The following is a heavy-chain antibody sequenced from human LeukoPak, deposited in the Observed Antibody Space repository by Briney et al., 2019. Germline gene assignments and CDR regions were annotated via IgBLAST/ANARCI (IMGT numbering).Heavy chain of an antibody. D-gene: IGHD6-19*01. V-gene: IGHV3-66*04. Sequence: GSLRLSCAASGLTVSSNYMCWVRQAPGQGLEWVSVIYSGGDTYYADSVKGRFTISRDNSKNTLYLQMNSLRAEDTAVYYCARRRFSSGWYTFDYWGQGTLVTVSS. J-gene: IGHJ4*02. CDR3: ARRRFSSGWYTFDY. CDR2: IYSGGDT. CDR1: GLTVSSNY.